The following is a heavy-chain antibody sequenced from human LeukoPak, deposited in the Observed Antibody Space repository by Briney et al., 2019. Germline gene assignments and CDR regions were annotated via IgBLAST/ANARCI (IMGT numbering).Heavy chain of an antibody. CDR3: ARAWQLDFDY. CDR1: GYTFTGYY. D-gene: IGHD6-6*01. V-gene: IGHV1-46*01. J-gene: IGHJ4*02. Sequence: ASVTVSCKASGYTFTGYYMHWVRQAPGQGLEGMGVINPSGGSTSYAQKFQRRVTMTRDTSTSTVYMELSSLRSEDTAVYYCARAWQLDFDYWGQGTLVTVSS. CDR2: INPSGGST.